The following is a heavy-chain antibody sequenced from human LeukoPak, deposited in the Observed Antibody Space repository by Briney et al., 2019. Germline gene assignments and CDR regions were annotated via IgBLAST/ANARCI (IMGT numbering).Heavy chain of an antibody. D-gene: IGHD6-13*01. Sequence: GGSLRLSCAASGFTFSSYGMHWVRQAPGKGLEWVAVISYDGSNKYYADSVKGRFTISRDNSKNTLYLQMNSLRAEDTAVYYCAKEVWSSSWRGYYFDYWGQGTLVTVSS. CDR1: GFTFSSYG. V-gene: IGHV3-30*18. J-gene: IGHJ4*02. CDR2: ISYDGSNK. CDR3: AKEVWSSSWRGYYFDY.